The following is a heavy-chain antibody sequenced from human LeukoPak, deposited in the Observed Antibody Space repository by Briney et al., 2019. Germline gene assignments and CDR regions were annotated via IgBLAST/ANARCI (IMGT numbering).Heavy chain of an antibody. CDR2: INAGNGNT. Sequence: GASVKVSCKASGYTFTTYAMHWVRQAPGQRLEWMGWINAGNGNTKYSQEFQGRVTITRDTSASTAYMELSSLRSEDTAVYYCARRSIAVGVLDYWGQGTLVTVSS. V-gene: IGHV1-3*01. D-gene: IGHD6-19*01. J-gene: IGHJ4*02. CDR1: GYTFTTYA. CDR3: ARRSIAVGVLDY.